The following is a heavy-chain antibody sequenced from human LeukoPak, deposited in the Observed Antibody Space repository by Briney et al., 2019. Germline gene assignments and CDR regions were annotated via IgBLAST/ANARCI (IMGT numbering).Heavy chain of an antibody. V-gene: IGHV4-4*02. CDR3: ARLPGWGWKNWFDR. D-gene: IGHD3-16*01. CDR1: GGSISSSNW. CDR2: IYHSGST. Sequence: PSGTLSLTCAVSGGSISSSNWWSWVRPPPGKGLEWIGEIYHSGSTNYNPSLKSRVTISVDKSKNKFSLKLSSVTAADTAVYYCARLPGWGWKNWFDRWGQGTLVTVS. J-gene: IGHJ5*02.